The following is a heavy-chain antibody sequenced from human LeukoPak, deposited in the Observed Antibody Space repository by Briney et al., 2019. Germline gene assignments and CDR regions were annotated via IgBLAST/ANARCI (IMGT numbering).Heavy chain of an antibody. CDR2: IYYSGST. Sequence: SETLSLTCTVSGGSISSYYWSWIRQPPGKGLEWIGYIYYSGSTNYNPSLKSRVTISVDTSKNQFSLKLSSVTAADAAVYYCARSLRWSSFDYWGQGTLVTVSS. CDR3: ARSLRWSSFDY. V-gene: IGHV4-59*01. D-gene: IGHD4-23*01. J-gene: IGHJ4*02. CDR1: GGSISSYY.